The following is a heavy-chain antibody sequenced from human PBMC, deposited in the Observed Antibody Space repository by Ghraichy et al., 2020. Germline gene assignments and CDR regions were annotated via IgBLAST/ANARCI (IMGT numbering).Heavy chain of an antibody. CDR2: VSADGTNK. CDR1: GFTFSSYA. D-gene: IGHD1-26*01. J-gene: IGHJ4*02. V-gene: IGHV3-30-3*01. Sequence: LSLTCAASGFTFSSYAMYWVRQAPGKGLEWVTVVSADGTNKYYADSVKGRFTISRDNSKNTLYLQVNSLRPEDTAVYYCARAPFSGSSYFDYWGQGTLVTVSS. CDR3: ARAPFSGSSYFDY.